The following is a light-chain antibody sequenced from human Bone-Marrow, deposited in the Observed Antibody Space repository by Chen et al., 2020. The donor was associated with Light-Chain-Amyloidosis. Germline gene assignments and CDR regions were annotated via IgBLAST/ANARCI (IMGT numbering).Light chain of an antibody. Sequence: SYELTQPPSVSVSPGQTARITCSGDDLPTEYAYWYQQKPGQAPVLAIHRDTERPSGISERCSGAIGGKTATLTMSGVQAEDEADDHCRSADSSGTYEVRFGGGTKLTVL. CDR1: DLPTEY. CDR2: RDT. J-gene: IGLJ2*01. V-gene: IGLV3-25*03. CDR3: RSADSSGTYEVR.